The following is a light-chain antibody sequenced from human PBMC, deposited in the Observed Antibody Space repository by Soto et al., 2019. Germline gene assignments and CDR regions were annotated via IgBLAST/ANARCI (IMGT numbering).Light chain of an antibody. CDR3: TSYTTTSTLVV. V-gene: IGLV2-14*01. Sequence: QSVLTQPRSVSGSPGQSVTISCTGTSSDVGGYNYVSWYQHHPDKAPKLIIYDVSNRPSGISYRFSGSKSGNTASLTISGLQAEDEAHYYCTSYTTTSTLVVFGGGTKLTVL. J-gene: IGLJ2*01. CDR1: SSDVGGYNY. CDR2: DVS.